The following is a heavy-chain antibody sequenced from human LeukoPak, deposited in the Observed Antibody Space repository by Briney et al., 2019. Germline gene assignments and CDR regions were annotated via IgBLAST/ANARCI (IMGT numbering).Heavy chain of an antibody. V-gene: IGHV3-21*01. CDR2: ISGSGDII. CDR1: RFTISSYT. CDR3: AGPSGPGIYYFDY. J-gene: IGHJ4*02. Sequence: GGSLRLSCAASRFTISSYTMNWVRQALGKGLEWVSSISGSGDIIYYTDSVKGRFTISRDNAKNSLYLQMNSLRAEDTALYYCAGPSGPGIYYFDYWGQGTLVTVSS. D-gene: IGHD6-19*01.